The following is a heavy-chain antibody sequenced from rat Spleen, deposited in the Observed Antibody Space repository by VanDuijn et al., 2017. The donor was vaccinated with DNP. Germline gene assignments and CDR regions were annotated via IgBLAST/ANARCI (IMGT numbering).Heavy chain of an antibody. V-gene: IGHV4-2*01. CDR1: GFNFNDYW. J-gene: IGHJ4*01. CDR2: INKDSRTI. Sequence: EVKLVESGGGLVQPGRSLKLSCAASGFNFNDYWMGWVRQASGKGLEWIGEINKDSRTIKYNPSLKDKFTVSRDNAQNTLFLQMNKLGSEDTAFYYCVREDTGVDAWGQGASVTVYS. D-gene: IGHD2-2*01. CDR3: VREDTGVDA.